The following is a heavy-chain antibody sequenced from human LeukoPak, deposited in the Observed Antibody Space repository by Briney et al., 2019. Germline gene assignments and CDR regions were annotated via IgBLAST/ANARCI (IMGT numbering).Heavy chain of an antibody. CDR3: AREGKGAEFDY. Sequence: GGSLRLSCAASGFTFSSYWMHWVPQAPGKGLVWVSRINSDGSSTNYADSVKGRFTISRDNAKNTLYLQMNSLRAEDTAVYCWAREGKGAEFDYWGQGTLVTVSS. CDR1: GFTFSSYW. CDR2: INSDGSST. D-gene: IGHD3-10*01. J-gene: IGHJ4*02. V-gene: IGHV3-74*01.